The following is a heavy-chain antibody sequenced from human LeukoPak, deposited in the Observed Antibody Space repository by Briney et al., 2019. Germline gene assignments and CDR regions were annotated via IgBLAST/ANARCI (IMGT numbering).Heavy chain of an antibody. J-gene: IGHJ4*02. CDR3: TRSSYSGTYFGGY. D-gene: IGHD1-26*01. CDR1: GGPISSYY. Sequence: NPSETLSLTCTVSGGPISSYYWSWIRQPPGKGLESIGYIYYSGSHYYNPSLKSRVTMSVDTSKNQFSLKVTSVTAADTAVYYCTRSSYSGTYFGGYWGQGILVTVSS. V-gene: IGHV4-59*01. CDR2: IYYSGSH.